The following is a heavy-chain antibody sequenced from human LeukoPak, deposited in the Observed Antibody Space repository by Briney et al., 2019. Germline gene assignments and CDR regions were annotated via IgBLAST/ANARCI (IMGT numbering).Heavy chain of an antibody. D-gene: IGHD3-10*02. CDR3: ATHYVPLY. V-gene: IGHV3-66*01. CDR2: IYSGGST. J-gene: IGHJ4*02. Sequence: PGGSLRLSCAVSGFSIRSSWMSWVRQAPGKGLEWVSVIYSGGSTYYADSVKGRFTISRDNSKNTLYLQMNSLRAEDTAVYYCATHYVPLYWGQGTLVTVSS. CDR1: GFSIRSSW.